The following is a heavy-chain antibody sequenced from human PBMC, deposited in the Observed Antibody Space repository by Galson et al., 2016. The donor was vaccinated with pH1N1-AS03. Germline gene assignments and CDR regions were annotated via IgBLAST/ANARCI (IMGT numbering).Heavy chain of an antibody. D-gene: IGHD5-24*01. CDR1: GASLISTTYY. Sequence: ETLSLTCTVSGASLISTTYYWAWIRQPPGKGLEWIGTMYYNGRAYYNPSLRSRVTMSGDTSRNHFSLKLSSVTAADTAVYYCAGGRDGYTFTYWGQGTLVTVSS. CDR3: AGGRDGYTFTY. CDR2: MYYNGRA. J-gene: IGHJ4*02. V-gene: IGHV4-39*07.